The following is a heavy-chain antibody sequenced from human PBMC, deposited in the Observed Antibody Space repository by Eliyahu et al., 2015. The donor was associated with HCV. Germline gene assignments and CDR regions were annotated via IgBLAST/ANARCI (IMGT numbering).Heavy chain of an antibody. CDR1: GXXXTTYS. V-gene: IGHV4-59*01. D-gene: IGHD6-19*01. J-gene: IGHJ5*02. CDR3: ASGGGGIAVTGTGGWFDP. CDR2: IHYSGST. Sequence: QVQLQESGPGLVKPSETLSLTCTVXGXXXTTYSWSWIRQPPGKGLEWIGYIHYSGSTNYXPSLKSRVTISLDTSKNQFSLNLTSVTAADTAMYYCASGGGGIAVTGTGGWFDPWGQGTLVTVSS.